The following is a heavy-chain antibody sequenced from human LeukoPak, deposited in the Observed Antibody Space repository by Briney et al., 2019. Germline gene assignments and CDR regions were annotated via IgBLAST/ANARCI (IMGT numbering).Heavy chain of an antibody. CDR3: ARVNDYRSSTSCYYFDY. Sequence: SETLSLTCTVSDGSITNYDWSWVRQPPGKGLEWIGYIYYSGSTNYNPSLKSRVTISVDTSKNQFSLKLSSVTAADTAVYYCARVNDYRSSTSCYYFDYWGQGTLVTVSS. CDR1: DGSITNYD. V-gene: IGHV4-59*12. J-gene: IGHJ4*02. D-gene: IGHD2-2*01. CDR2: IYYSGST.